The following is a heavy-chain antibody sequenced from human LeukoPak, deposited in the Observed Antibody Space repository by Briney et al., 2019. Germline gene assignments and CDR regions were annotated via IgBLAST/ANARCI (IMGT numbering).Heavy chain of an antibody. V-gene: IGHV1-2*02. CDR2: INPNSGDT. CDR1: GYTFNGYY. CDR3: TRADSVPAGDYHYWYMDV. J-gene: IGHJ6*03. D-gene: IGHD6-13*01. Sequence: ASVTVSCKASGYTFNGYYMHWVRQDLRQGLQWMGWINPNSGDTEYAQKFQGRVTMTRDTSISTVYMELSSLRSDDTAVYYCTRADSVPAGDYHYWYMDVWGKGTTVTVSS.